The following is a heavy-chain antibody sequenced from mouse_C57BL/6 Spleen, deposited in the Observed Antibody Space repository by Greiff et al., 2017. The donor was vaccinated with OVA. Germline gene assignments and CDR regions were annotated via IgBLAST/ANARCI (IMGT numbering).Heavy chain of an antibody. V-gene: IGHV1-59*01. J-gene: IGHJ4*01. CDR2: IDPSDSYT. D-gene: IGHD4-1*01. CDR1: GYTFTSYW. CDR3: ASLTGEAMDY. Sequence: VQLQQPGAELVRPGTSVKLSCKASGYTFTSYWMHWVKQRPGQGLEWIGVIDPSDSYTNYNQKFKGKATLTVDTSSSTAYMQLSSLTSEDSAVYYCASLTGEAMDYWGQGTSVTVSS.